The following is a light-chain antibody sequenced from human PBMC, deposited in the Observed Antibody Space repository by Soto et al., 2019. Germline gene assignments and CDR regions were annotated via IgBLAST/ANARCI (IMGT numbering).Light chain of an antibody. CDR1: QTISIW. Sequence: IQMTQSPSTMSGSVVDRVTITCRASQTISIWLAWYQHKPGKDPKLLIYDASSLESGVTSRFSGSGSVTXXNXTISSLQPDDFANYYCQQYNSYSRTFGQGTKV. CDR2: DAS. V-gene: IGKV1-5*01. CDR3: QQYNSYSRT. J-gene: IGKJ1*01.